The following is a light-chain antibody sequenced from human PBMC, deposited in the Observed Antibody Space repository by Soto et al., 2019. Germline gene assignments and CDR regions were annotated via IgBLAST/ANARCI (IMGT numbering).Light chain of an antibody. CDR1: SSDVGGYNY. Sequence: QSVLTQPRSVSGSPGQSVTISCTGTSSDVGGYNYVSWYQQHPGKAPKLMIYDVSKRPSGVPDRFSGSKSGNTASLTISGLQAEDEADYYCCSYAGSYTPVVFGGGTMLTVL. V-gene: IGLV2-11*01. CDR3: CSYAGSYTPVV. J-gene: IGLJ2*01. CDR2: DVS.